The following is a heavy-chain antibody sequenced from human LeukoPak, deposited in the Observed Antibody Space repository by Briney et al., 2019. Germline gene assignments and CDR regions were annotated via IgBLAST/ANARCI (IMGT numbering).Heavy chain of an antibody. V-gene: IGHV3-23*01. J-gene: IGHJ4*02. CDR1: GFTFSRYG. CDR2: ISETGDRT. CDR3: ARGAYCDH. D-gene: IGHD2-21*01. Sequence: GGSLRLSCAPSGFTFSRYGMTWVRQAPGKGLEWVSTISETGDRTYYADSVKGRFTISRDNSENTLFLQLNGLRAEDTAIYSCARGAYCDHWGQGTLVTVSS.